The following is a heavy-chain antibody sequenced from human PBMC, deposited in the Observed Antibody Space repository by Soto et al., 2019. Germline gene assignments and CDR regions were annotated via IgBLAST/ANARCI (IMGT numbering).Heavy chain of an antibody. J-gene: IGHJ6*02. Sequence: QVQLVQSGAEVKKPGSSVKVSCKASGGTFSSYAISWVRQAPGQGLEWMGGIIPIFGTANYAQKFQGRVTITADESTSTAYMELSSLRSEDTAVYYCARERYCSGGSCYEGSGGYYYGMDVWGQGTTVTVSS. CDR2: IIPIFGTA. CDR1: GGTFSSYA. CDR3: ARERYCSGGSCYEGSGGYYYGMDV. V-gene: IGHV1-69*01. D-gene: IGHD2-15*01.